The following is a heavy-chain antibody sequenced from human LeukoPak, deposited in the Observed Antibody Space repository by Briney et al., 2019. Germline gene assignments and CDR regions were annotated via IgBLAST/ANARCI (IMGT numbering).Heavy chain of an antibody. V-gene: IGHV3-21*01. J-gene: IGHJ4*02. CDR3: ARVIVLLWFGEPYYFDY. CDR1: RFTFSSYS. CDR2: ISSSSSYI. Sequence: GGSLRLSCAASRFTFSSYSMNWVRQAPGKGLEWVSSISSSSSYIYYADSVKGRFTISRDNAKNSLYLQMNSLRAEDTAVYYCARVIVLLWFGEPYYFDYWGQGTLVTVSS. D-gene: IGHD3-10*01.